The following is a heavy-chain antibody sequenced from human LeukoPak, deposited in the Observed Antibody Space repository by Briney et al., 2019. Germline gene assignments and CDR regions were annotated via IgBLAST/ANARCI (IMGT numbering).Heavy chain of an antibody. V-gene: IGHV4-34*01. D-gene: IGHD2-15*01. Sequence: SETLSLTCTVSGGSISSYYWSWIRQPPGKGLEWIGEINHSGSTNYNPSLKSRVTISVDTSKNQFSLKLGSVTAADTAVYYCARRGSGPPYYGMDVWGQGTTVTVSS. CDR3: ARRGSGPPYYGMDV. CDR2: INHSGST. CDR1: GGSISSYY. J-gene: IGHJ6*02.